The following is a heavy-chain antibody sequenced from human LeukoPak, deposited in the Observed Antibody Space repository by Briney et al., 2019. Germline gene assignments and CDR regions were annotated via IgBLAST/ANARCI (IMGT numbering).Heavy chain of an antibody. CDR2: IYPGDSDT. Sequence: GESLKIFCKGSGYSFTSYWIGWVRQMPGKGLEWMGIIYPGDSDTRYSPSFQGQVTISADKSISTAYLQWSSLKASDTAMYYCARVALRVYYGSGSLEIPNWFDPWGQGTLVTVSS. J-gene: IGHJ5*02. V-gene: IGHV5-51*01. CDR1: GYSFTSYW. D-gene: IGHD3-10*01. CDR3: ARVALRVYYGSGSLEIPNWFDP.